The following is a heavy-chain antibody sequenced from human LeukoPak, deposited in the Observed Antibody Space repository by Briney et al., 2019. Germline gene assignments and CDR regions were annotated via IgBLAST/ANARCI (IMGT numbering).Heavy chain of an antibody. V-gene: IGHV3-48*04. CDR3: VRDPSYGSSWYYYMDV. J-gene: IGHJ6*03. CDR2: ISSSSFKI. D-gene: IGHD6-13*01. CDR1: EFTFVRYA. Sequence: GGSLRLSCAASEFTFVRYAMNWVRQAPGKGLEWVSYISSSSFKIGYADSVKGRFTISRDNTKNSLYLQMDSLRVEDTAVYYCVRDPSYGSSWYYYMDVWGKGTTVTVSS.